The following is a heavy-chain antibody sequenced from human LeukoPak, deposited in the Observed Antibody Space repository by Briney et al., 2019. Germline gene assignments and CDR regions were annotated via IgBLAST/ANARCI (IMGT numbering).Heavy chain of an antibody. CDR1: GFPLSTYG. CDR3: AKDVAYTFDY. CDR2: IHFDGYTA. Sequence: GVSLRLSCVTSGFPLSTYGVHWVRQAPGSGLEWVAYIHFDGYTANYADSVKGRFTISRENSKNTLYLQMNSPRTEDTAVYYCAKDVAYTFDYWGQGTLVTVSS. J-gene: IGHJ4*02. V-gene: IGHV3-30*02. D-gene: IGHD3-16*01.